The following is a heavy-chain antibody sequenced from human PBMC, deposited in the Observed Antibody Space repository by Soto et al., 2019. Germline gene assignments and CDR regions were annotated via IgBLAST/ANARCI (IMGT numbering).Heavy chain of an antibody. CDR1: GFTFSSYG. D-gene: IGHD3-3*01. V-gene: IGHV3-33*01. J-gene: IGHJ6*02. CDR2: IWYDGSNK. Sequence: GGSLRLSCAASGFTFSSYGMHWVRQAPGKGLEWVAVIWYDGSNKYYADSVKGRFTISRDNSKNTLYLQMNSLRAEDTAVYYCARDRRYYDFWSGYYLYGMDVWGQGTTVTVSS. CDR3: ARDRRYYDFWSGYYLYGMDV.